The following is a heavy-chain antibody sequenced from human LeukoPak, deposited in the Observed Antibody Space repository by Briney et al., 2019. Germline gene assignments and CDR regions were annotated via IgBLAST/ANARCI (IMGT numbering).Heavy chain of an antibody. CDR1: GGTFSSYA. Sequence: ASVKVSCKASGGTFSSYAISWVRQAPGQGLEWMGGIIPIFGTANYAQKFQGRVTITADESTSTAYMELSSLRSEDTAVYYCATTPPPHCSSTSCYGGGSDPCGQGTLVTVSS. D-gene: IGHD2-2*01. J-gene: IGHJ5*02. CDR3: ATTPPPHCSSTSCYGGGSDP. V-gene: IGHV1-69*13. CDR2: IIPIFGTA.